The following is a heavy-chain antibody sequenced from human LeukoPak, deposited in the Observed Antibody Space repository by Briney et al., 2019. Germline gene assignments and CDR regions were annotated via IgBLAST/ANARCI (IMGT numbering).Heavy chain of an antibody. V-gene: IGHV3-11*06. CDR3: ARVTYRVVIGSPRGDWYFDL. CDR2: ISSGSTYT. CDR1: GFTFSDYY. D-gene: IGHD3-3*01. Sequence: GGSLRLSCAASGFTFSDYYMTWIRQAPGKGLEWLSYISSGSTYTNYADSVKGRFTISRENAKNSLYLQMNSLRAGDTAVYYCARVTYRVVIGSPRGDWYFDLWGRGTLVTVSS. J-gene: IGHJ2*01.